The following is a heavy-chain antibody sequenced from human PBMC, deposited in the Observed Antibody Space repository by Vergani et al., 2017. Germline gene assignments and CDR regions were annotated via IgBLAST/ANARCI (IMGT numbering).Heavy chain of an antibody. CDR3: GILRKEQLQPPDY. CDR2: IYPGDSDT. J-gene: IGHJ4*02. D-gene: IGHD1/OR15-1a*01. Sequence: EVQLVQSGAGVKKPGESLKISCKCSGYSFTTYWIGWVRQMPGKGLEWMGIIYPGDSDTRYSPSFQGQVTISVDKSINTAYLQWNTLKASDTAVYYCGILRKEQLQPPDYWGQGTLVTVSS. CDR1: GYSFTTYW. V-gene: IGHV5-51*03.